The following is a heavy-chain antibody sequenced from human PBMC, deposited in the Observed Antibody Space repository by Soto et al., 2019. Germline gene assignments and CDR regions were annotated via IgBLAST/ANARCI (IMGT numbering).Heavy chain of an antibody. CDR2: ISYNGSNK. V-gene: IGHV3-30*03. J-gene: IGHJ6*03. CDR1: GFTFSSYG. CDR3: ARGQLPLLSYPYSTDV. D-gene: IGHD1-7*01. Sequence: AGSLRLSCAASGFTFSSYGMHWVRQAPGKGLEWVAVISYNGSNKYYADSVKGRFTISRDNSKNTLYLQMNSLRAEDTAVYYCARGQLPLLSYPYSTDVWGKGTTVTVSS.